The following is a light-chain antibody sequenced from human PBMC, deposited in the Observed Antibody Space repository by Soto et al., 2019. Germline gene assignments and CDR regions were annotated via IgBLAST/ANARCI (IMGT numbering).Light chain of an antibody. J-gene: IGKJ2*01. CDR1: QSVTSGY. Sequence: EIVLTQSPGTLSLSPGERATLSCRASQSVTSGYLAWYQQKPGQAPRLLIYDASSRATGIPDRFSGTGSGTDFTLTSSRLEPEDFALYSCQHYGRSPPMYTFGQGPKLEIK. V-gene: IGKV3-20*01. CDR2: DAS. CDR3: QHYGRSPPMYT.